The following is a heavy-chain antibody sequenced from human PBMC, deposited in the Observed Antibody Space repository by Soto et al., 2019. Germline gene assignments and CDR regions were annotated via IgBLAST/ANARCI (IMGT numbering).Heavy chain of an antibody. D-gene: IGHD6-19*01. J-gene: IGHJ4*02. CDR2: IGGSGGST. Sequence: WGSLRLSCAASGFTFSSYGMNWVRQAPGKGLEWVSGIGGSGGSTYYADSVKGRFTISRDNSKNTLYLQMNSLRAEDTAVYYCAKERAVAGFDYWGQGTLVTVSS. V-gene: IGHV3-23*01. CDR1: GFTFSSYG. CDR3: AKERAVAGFDY.